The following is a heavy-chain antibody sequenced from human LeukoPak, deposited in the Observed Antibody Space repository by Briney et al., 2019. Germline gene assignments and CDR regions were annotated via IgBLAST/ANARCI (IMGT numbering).Heavy chain of an antibody. CDR3: ARDPGWSSFDI. D-gene: IGHD2-15*01. Sequence: GGSLRLSCVASGFSFTSYWMSWVRQAPGKGLEFVANINQDAGTTNYVDSVKGRFTISRDNAENSLYLQMSSLRAEDMSLYECARDPGWSSFDIWGQGIMVTVSS. CDR1: GFSFTSYW. J-gene: IGHJ3*02. CDR2: INQDAGTT. V-gene: IGHV3-7*01.